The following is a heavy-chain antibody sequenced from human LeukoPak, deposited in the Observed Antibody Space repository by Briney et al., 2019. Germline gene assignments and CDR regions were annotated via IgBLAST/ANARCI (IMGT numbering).Heavy chain of an antibody. CDR3: AKLLSGYCSRTSCLNWFDP. CDR1: GFTLSNYA. Sequence: GGSLRLSCEASGFTLSNYAMTWVRQAPGKGLECVSGISGNGAKIYYADPVKGRFTISRDNSKNTVYLQMNGLRAEDTAVYYCAKLLSGYCSRTSCLNWFDPWGQGTLVTVSS. V-gene: IGHV3-23*01. D-gene: IGHD2-2*01. CDR2: ISGNGAKI. J-gene: IGHJ5*02.